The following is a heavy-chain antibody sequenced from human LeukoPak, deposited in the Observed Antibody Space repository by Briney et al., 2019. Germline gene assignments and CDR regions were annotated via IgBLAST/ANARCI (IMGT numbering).Heavy chain of an antibody. V-gene: IGHV1-8*01. CDR1: GYTFPSYD. Sequence: GASVKVSCKTSGYTFPSYDINWVRQATGQGLEWMGWMNPNSGETGFAQNFQGRVTLTKNTSITTAYMELSSLRSEDTAVYYCARGDPWGFDPWGQGTLVTVSS. D-gene: IGHD7-27*01. CDR2: MNPNSGET. CDR3: ARGDPWGFDP. J-gene: IGHJ5*02.